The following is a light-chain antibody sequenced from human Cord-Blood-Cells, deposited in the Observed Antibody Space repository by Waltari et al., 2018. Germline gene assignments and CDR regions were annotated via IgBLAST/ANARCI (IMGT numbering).Light chain of an antibody. V-gene: IGLV2-11*01. CDR2: DVI. CDR1: SSDVGGYNY. Sequence: QSALTQPRSVSGSPGQSVTISCTGTSSDVGGYNYVSWYQQHPGKAPKLMIYDVIKRPSGVPDRFSCSKSGNTSSLTISGLQAEDEADYYCCSYAGSYTLVFGGGTKLTVL. J-gene: IGLJ2*01. CDR3: CSYAGSYTLV.